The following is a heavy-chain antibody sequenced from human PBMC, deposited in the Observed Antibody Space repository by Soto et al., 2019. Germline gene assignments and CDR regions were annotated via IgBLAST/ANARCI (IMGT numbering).Heavy chain of an antibody. Sequence: PSETLSLTCIVSGGSISNRTSYWGWIRQPPGRGLEWIGTISFSGSTNFNPSLKSRVTISVDTSKNQFSLKLSSVTAADTAVYYCARDRGPIVGATGYYYYGMDVWGQGTTVTVSS. CDR1: GGSISNRTSY. CDR2: ISFSGST. J-gene: IGHJ6*02. D-gene: IGHD1-26*01. CDR3: ARDRGPIVGATGYYYYGMDV. V-gene: IGHV4-39*07.